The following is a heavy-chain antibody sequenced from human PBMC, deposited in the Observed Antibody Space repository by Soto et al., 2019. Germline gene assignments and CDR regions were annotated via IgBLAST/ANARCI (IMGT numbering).Heavy chain of an antibody. Sequence: QVQLVQSGAAVKKPGSSVKVSCKASGGTFSSYAISWVRQAPGQGLEWMGGIIPIFGTANYAQTFQGRVTITADQPTSTAYKELSSLRSEDTAVYYCARARYYDSSAPWGLDYWGQGTLFTVSS. J-gene: IGHJ4*02. CDR3: ARARYYDSSAPWGLDY. CDR2: IIPIFGTA. D-gene: IGHD3-22*01. V-gene: IGHV1-69*01. CDR1: GGTFSSYA.